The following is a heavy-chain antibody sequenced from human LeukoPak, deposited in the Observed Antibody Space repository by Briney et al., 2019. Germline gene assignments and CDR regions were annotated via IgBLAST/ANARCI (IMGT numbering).Heavy chain of an antibody. CDR2: ISSSSSYI. J-gene: IGHJ6*04. Sequence: GGSLRLSCAASGFTFSAYEMNWVRQAPGRGLEWVSSISSSSSYIYYADSVKGRFTISRDNAKNSLYLQMNSLRAEDTAVYYCAELGITMIGGVWGKGTTVTISS. CDR1: GFTFSAYE. V-gene: IGHV3-48*03. CDR3: AELGITMIGGV. D-gene: IGHD3-10*02.